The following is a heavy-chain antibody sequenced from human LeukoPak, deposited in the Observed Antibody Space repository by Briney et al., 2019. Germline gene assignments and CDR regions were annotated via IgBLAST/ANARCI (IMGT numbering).Heavy chain of an antibody. Sequence: ASVKVSCKASGYTFTGYYMHWVRQAPGQGLEWMGRINPNSGGTNYAQKFQGRVTMTRDTSISTAYMELSRLRSDDTAVYYCARAQLLGFGELLYPFDYWGQGTLVTVSS. CDR1: GYTFTGYY. CDR3: ARAQLLGFGELLYPFDY. V-gene: IGHV1-2*06. J-gene: IGHJ4*02. CDR2: INPNSGGT. D-gene: IGHD3-10*01.